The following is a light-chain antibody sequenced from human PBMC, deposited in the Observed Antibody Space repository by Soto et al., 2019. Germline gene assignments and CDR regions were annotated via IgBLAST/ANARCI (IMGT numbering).Light chain of an antibody. J-gene: IGKJ1*01. Sequence: EIVLTQSPGTLPLSPGERATLSCRASQRVRSSYLAWYQQKPGQAPRLLIYGASSRATGIPDRFSGSGSGTDFTLTISRLEPEDFAVYYCQQYGSSPWTFGQGTKVEIK. CDR1: QRVRSSY. V-gene: IGKV3-20*01. CDR2: GAS. CDR3: QQYGSSPWT.